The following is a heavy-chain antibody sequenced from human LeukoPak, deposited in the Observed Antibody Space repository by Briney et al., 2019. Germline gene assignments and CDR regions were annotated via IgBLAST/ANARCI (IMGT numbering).Heavy chain of an antibody. D-gene: IGHD5-18*01. J-gene: IGHJ3*02. CDR2: ISGSGGST. V-gene: IGHV3-23*01. Sequence: PGESLRLSCAASGFTFSSYAMSWVRQAPGKGLEWVSAISGSGGSTYYADSVKGRFTISRDNSKNTLYLQMNSLRAEDTAVYYCAKDSGYSYGVDAFDIWGQGTMVTVSS. CDR3: AKDSGYSYGVDAFDI. CDR1: GFTFSSYA.